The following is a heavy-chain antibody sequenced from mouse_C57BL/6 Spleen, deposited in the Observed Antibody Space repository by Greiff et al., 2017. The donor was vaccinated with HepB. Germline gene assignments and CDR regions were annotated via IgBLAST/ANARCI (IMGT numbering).Heavy chain of an antibody. CDR3: ARQSENAMDY. Sequence: EVKLEESGGGLVKPGGSLKLSCAASGFTFSSYTMSWVRQTPEKRLEWVATISGGGGNTYYPDSVKGRFTISRDNAKNTLYLQMSSLRSEDTALYYCARQSENAMDYWGQGTSVTVSS. CDR1: GFTFSSYT. V-gene: IGHV5-9*01. J-gene: IGHJ4*01. CDR2: ISGGGGNT.